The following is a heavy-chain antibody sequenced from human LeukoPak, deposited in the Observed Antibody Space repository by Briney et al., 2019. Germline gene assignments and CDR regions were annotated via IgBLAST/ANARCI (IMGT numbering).Heavy chain of an antibody. V-gene: IGHV3-23*01. Sequence: GGSLRLSCAASGLTFSAYSMRWVRQAPGKGLEWVSTITTSGRGTHYTDSVKGRFSISRDNSKNTLYLQMNSLRAEDTAIYYCAKGKSGSGSDVWGQGTTVIVSS. CDR3: AKGKSGSGSDV. CDR2: ITTSGRGT. D-gene: IGHD3-10*01. J-gene: IGHJ6*02. CDR1: GLTFSAYS.